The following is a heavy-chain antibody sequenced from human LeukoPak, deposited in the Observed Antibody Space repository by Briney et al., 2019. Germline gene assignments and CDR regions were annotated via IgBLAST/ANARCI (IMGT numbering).Heavy chain of an antibody. CDR3: ARGPRSSNWYSIDY. V-gene: IGHV4-4*07. J-gene: IGHJ4*02. Sequence: SETLSLTCIVSGGSISGYYWGWIRQPAGKGLEWIGRIYSSGNTNYNPSLKSRVTMSVDTSKNQFSLNLSSVTAADTAVYYCARGPRSSNWYSIDYWGQGTLVTVSS. CDR1: GGSISGYY. CDR2: IYSSGNT. D-gene: IGHD6-13*01.